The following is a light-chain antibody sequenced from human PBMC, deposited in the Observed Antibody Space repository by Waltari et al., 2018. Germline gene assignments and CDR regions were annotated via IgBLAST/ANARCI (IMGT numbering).Light chain of an antibody. CDR1: QRLDSSY. CDR3: QQFGGSVLYT. Sequence: EIVLTQSPGTLSVSPGERATRSCRASQRLDSSYLAWYQQQPGQAPRPLIYGASSRATGIPDRFSGSGSGTDFTLTISRLEPEDFAVYYCQQFGGSVLYTFGQGTKVEI. CDR2: GAS. V-gene: IGKV3-20*01. J-gene: IGKJ2*01.